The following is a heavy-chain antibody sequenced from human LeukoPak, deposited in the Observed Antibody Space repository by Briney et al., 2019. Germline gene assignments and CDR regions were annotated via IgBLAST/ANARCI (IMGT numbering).Heavy chain of an antibody. Sequence: ASVKVSCKVSGYTLTELSMHWVRQAPGKGLEWMGGFDPEDGETIYAQKFQGRVTMTEDTSTDTAYMELSSLRSEDTAVYYCATAVADTAMVGPFQPWGQGTPVTVSS. D-gene: IGHD5-18*01. V-gene: IGHV1-24*01. CDR3: ATAVADTAMVGPFQP. J-gene: IGHJ1*01. CDR2: FDPEDGET. CDR1: GYTLTELS.